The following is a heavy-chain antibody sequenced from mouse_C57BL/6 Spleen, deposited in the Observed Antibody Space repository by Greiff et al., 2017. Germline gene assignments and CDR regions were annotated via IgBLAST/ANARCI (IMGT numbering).Heavy chain of an antibody. J-gene: IGHJ2*01. V-gene: IGHV1-22*01. CDR2: INPNNGGT. Sequence: VQLQQSGPELVKPGASVKMSCKASGYTFTDYNMHWVKQSHGKSLEWIGYINPNNGGTSYNQKFKGKATLTVNKSSSTAYMELRSLTSEDSAVYYCAREGGSYGDFDYWGQGTTLTVSS. CDR1: GYTFTDYN. CDR3: AREGGSYGDFDY. D-gene: IGHD2-12*01.